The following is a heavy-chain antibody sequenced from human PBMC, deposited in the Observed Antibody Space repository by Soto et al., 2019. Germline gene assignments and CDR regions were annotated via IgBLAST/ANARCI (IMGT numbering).Heavy chain of an antibody. CDR2: IRSKANKHAT. Sequence: EVQLVESGGGLVQPGGSLKLSCAASGFSFSGSAMHWVRQASGKGLEWIGRIRSKANKHATAYTASVRGRFTISRDDLKNMAYLEMNDLKTEDTALYFCTSPRIAVAGMFWSFDLWGRGTLVTVSS. CDR3: TSPRIAVAGMFWSFDL. J-gene: IGHJ2*01. D-gene: IGHD6-19*01. V-gene: IGHV3-73*01. CDR1: GFSFSGSA.